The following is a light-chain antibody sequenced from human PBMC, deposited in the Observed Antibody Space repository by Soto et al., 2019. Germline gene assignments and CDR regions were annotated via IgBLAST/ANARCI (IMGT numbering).Light chain of an antibody. J-gene: IGKJ1*01. Sequence: DIVMTQSPDSLAVSLGERATINCKSSQSVLYNSNNKNYLAWYQQKPRQPPKLLISWASTRESGVPDRFSGSGSGTDFTLTISSLQAEDVAVYYCQQYYSTPRTFGLGTKVEV. V-gene: IGKV4-1*01. CDR1: QSVLYNSNNKNY. CDR3: QQYYSTPRT. CDR2: WAS.